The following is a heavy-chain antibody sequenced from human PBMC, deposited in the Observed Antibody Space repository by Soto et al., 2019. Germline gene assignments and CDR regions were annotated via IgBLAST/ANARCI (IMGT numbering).Heavy chain of an antibody. D-gene: IGHD1-1*01. CDR3: ARGGLEHFDY. J-gene: IGHJ4*02. V-gene: IGHV3-74*01. Sequence: EVQLVESGGGLVQPGGSLRLSCAASGFNLGSYWMHWVRQAPGKGLVWVSRMNDYGTTINYAESVEGRFTISRDDAKSEVYLQMNNLRAEDTAVYYCARGGLEHFDYWGQGALVTVSS. CDR1: GFNLGSYW. CDR2: MNDYGTTI.